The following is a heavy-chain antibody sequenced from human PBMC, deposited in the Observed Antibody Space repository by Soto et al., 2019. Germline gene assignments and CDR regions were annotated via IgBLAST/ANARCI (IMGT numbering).Heavy chain of an antibody. CDR3: ARDNILGILYGGMDV. CDR1: GGSISSGDYY. Sequence: LSLTCTVSGGSISSGDYYWSWIRQPPGKGLEWIGYIYYSGSTYYNPSLKSRVTISVDTSKNQFSLKLSSVTAADTAVYYCARDNILGILYGGMDVWGQGTTVTVSS. J-gene: IGHJ6*02. D-gene: IGHD3-3*01. CDR2: IYYSGST. V-gene: IGHV4-30-4*01.